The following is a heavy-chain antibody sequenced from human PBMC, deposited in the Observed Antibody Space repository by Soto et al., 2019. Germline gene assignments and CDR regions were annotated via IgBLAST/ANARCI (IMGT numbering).Heavy chain of an antibody. D-gene: IGHD2-8*01. CDR3: VRGLYRPDAFDI. CDR1: GGSISSGDYY. Sequence: SETLSLTCTVSGGSISSGDYYWSWIRQPPGTGLEWIGYIYYSGSTYYNPSLKSRVTISVDTSKNQFSLKLSSVTAADTAVYYCVRGLYRPDAFDIWGQGTMVTVSS. J-gene: IGHJ3*02. CDR2: IYYSGST. V-gene: IGHV4-30-4*01.